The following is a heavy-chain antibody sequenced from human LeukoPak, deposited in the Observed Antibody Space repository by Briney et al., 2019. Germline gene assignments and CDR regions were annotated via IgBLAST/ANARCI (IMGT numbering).Heavy chain of an antibody. D-gene: IGHD6-19*01. CDR3: ARDRNSSGWLLYWFDP. CDR1: GFTFSSYG. Sequence: PGRSLRLSCAASGFTFSSYGMHWVRQPPGKGLEWVAVIWYDGSNKYYADSVKGRFTISRDNSKNTLYLQMNSLRAEDTAVYYCARDRNSSGWLLYWFDPWGQGTLVTVSP. CDR2: IWYDGSNK. J-gene: IGHJ5*02. V-gene: IGHV3-33*01.